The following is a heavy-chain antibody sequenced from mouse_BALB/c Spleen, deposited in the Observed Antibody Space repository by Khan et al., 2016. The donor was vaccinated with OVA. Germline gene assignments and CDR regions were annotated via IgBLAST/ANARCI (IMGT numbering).Heavy chain of an antibody. CDR1: GYTFSSYW. Sequence: QVQLKQSGGDLMKPGASVKISCKATGYTFSSYWIEWVKQRPGHGLEWIGQIFPGSVSTTYNEKFKGKATFTADTSSNTAYMQLSSLTSEDSAVYDVARGGYGGFAYWGQGTLVTVSA. CDR3: ARGGYGGFAY. V-gene: IGHV1-9*01. CDR2: IFPGSVST. J-gene: IGHJ3*01. D-gene: IGHD2-2*01.